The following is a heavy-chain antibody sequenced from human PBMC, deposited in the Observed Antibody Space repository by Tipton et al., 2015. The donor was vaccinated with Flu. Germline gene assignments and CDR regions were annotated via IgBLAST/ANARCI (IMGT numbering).Heavy chain of an antibody. CDR1: GYTFDTYW. V-gene: IGHV5-51*01. CDR3: ARRSTTTGTTVFEY. CDR2: IYPHDSDT. D-gene: IGHD1-1*01. Sequence: QLVQSGAEVKKPGESLKISCKGSGYTFDTYWIGWVRQMPGKGLEWMGIIYPHDSDTTYSPSFQGQVSISADKATNTAYLQWNGLKASDSAIYYCARRSTTTGTTVFEYWGQGTLVSVSS. J-gene: IGHJ4*02.